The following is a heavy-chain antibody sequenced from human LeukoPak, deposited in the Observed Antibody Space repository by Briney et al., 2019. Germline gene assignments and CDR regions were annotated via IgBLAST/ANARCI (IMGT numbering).Heavy chain of an antibody. CDR2: FYSGGNT. CDR3: ARGHNDGHEAFDI. D-gene: IGHD1-1*01. CDR1: GFTVSGNY. J-gene: IGHJ3*02. Sequence: PGGSLRLSCAASGFTVSGNYMSWVRQAPGRGLEWVSVFYSGGNTYYADSVKGRFTISRDISKKTLYLQMKRLRAEDTAVYYCARGHNDGHEAFDIWGQGTMVTVSS. V-gene: IGHV3-53*01.